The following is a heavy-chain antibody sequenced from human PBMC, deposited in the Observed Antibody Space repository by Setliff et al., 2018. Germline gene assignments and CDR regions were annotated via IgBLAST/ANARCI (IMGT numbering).Heavy chain of an antibody. V-gene: IGHV3-33*06. CDR2: MYGVGAT. Sequence: GGSLRLSCAASGFTFSGYGIHWVRQAPGKGLEWVAGMYGVGATFYADSVKGRFTISRDISENTLYLQMNSLRPEDTAVYYCAKDRVPDGYWDFDYWGQGILVTVSS. CDR3: AKDRVPDGYWDFDY. CDR1: GFTFSGYG. J-gene: IGHJ4*02. D-gene: IGHD4-17*01.